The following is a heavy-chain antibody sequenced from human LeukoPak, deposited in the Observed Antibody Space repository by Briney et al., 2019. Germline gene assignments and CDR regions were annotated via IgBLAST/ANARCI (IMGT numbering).Heavy chain of an antibody. CDR1: GFTFSSYE. CDR2: ISGSGSSR. V-gene: IGHV3-48*03. J-gene: IGHJ4*02. D-gene: IGHD6-13*01. CDR3: ARVEQQLVRGY. Sequence: GGSLRLSCSASGFTFSSYEMNWVRQAPGKGLEWVSYISGSGSSRYYADSVKGRFTISRDNTRNSLYPQMDSLRAEDTALYYCARVEQQLVRGYWGQGTLVTVSS.